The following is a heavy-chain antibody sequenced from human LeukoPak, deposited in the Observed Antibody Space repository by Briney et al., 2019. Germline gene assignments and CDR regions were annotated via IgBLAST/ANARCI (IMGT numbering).Heavy chain of an antibody. V-gene: IGHV4-61*01. Sequence: PSEILALTCTVSGGSVSSGTYYWSWIRQPPGKGLEWIGYIYYGGSTNYNPSLKSRVTISVDTSEDQFSLKLSSVTAADTAVYYCARVLIAVAGFDYWGQGTLVTVSS. J-gene: IGHJ4*02. CDR1: GGSVSSGTYY. CDR3: ARVLIAVAGFDY. D-gene: IGHD6-19*01. CDR2: IYYGGST.